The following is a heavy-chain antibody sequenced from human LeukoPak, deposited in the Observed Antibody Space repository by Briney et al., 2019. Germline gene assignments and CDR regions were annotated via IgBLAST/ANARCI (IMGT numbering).Heavy chain of an antibody. V-gene: IGHV1-69*13. D-gene: IGHD3-9*01. CDR3: ARQKAYDLLTAAGYYFDF. J-gene: IGHJ4*02. Sequence: SVKVSCRASGGTFSSYTFTWVRQAPGQGLEWMGGIIPMFGSANSAQKFQDRVTITADESTSTVYMELSSLRSDNTAVYYCARQKAYDLLTAAGYYFDFWGQGTLVTVSS. CDR1: GGTFSSYT. CDR2: IIPMFGSA.